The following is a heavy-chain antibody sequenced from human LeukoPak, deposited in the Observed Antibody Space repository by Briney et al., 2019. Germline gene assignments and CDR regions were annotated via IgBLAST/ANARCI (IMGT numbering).Heavy chain of an antibody. J-gene: IGHJ3*02. V-gene: IGHV4-59*11. CDR1: DDSFSSHY. CDR2: ISYIGST. CDR3: ARDLVTVTKGFDI. Sequence: SETLSLTCAVSDDSFSSHYWTWIRQPPGKGLGWIGYISYIGSTNYNPSLESRVTISIDTSKNQFSLKLSSVTAADTAVYYCARDLVTVTKGFDIWGQGTMVSVPS. D-gene: IGHD4-17*01.